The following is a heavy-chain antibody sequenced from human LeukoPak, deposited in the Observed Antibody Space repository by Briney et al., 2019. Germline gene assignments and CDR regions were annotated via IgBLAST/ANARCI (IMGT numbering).Heavy chain of an antibody. Sequence: KPSETLSLTCTVSGGSVRSDSNYWSWIRQPPGKGLEWIGYIFYSGSTNYNPSLKSRVTISVDTSKNQFSLKLSSVTAADTAVYYCARGEWDLLFDYWGQGTLVTVSS. V-gene: IGHV4-61*01. CDR1: GGSVRSDSNY. J-gene: IGHJ4*02. D-gene: IGHD1-26*01. CDR3: ARGEWDLLFDY. CDR2: IFYSGST.